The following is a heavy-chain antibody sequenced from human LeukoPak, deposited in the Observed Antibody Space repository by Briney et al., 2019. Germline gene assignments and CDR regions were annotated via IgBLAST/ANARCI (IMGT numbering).Heavy chain of an antibody. CDR3: ARHFAYSSSSDFDY. CDR2: VYYTGST. V-gene: IGHV4-59*08. D-gene: IGHD6-6*01. Sequence: PSETLSLTCSVSGGSVSKYYWGWIRQPRGKELEWIEYVYYTGSTNYNPSLKSRVTMFEDKSKNQFSLRLYSVTVADTAVYYCARHFAYSSSSDFDYWGQGSLVTVSS. CDR1: GGSVSKYY. J-gene: IGHJ4*02.